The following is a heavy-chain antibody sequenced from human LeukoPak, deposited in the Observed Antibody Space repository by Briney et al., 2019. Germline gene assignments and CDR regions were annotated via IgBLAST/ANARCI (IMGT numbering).Heavy chain of an antibody. Sequence: ISGNGGATYYPDSVKGRFTISRDNSKSTLFLQMNSLRADDTAVYYCAKGSGSPYYFDYWGQGTLVTVSS. D-gene: IGHD3-10*01. CDR2: ISGNGGAT. CDR3: AKGSGSPYYFDY. V-gene: IGHV3-23*01. J-gene: IGHJ4*02.